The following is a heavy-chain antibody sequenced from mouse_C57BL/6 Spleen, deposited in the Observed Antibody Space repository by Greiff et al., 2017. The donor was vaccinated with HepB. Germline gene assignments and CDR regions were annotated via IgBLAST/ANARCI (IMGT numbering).Heavy chain of an antibody. Sequence: EVHLVESGGGLVKPGGSLKLSCAASGFTFSDYGMHWVRQAPEKGLEWVAYISSGSSTIYYADTVKGRFTISRDNAKNTLFLQMTSLRSEDTAMYYCASSSYRYWYFDVWGTGTTVTVSS. V-gene: IGHV5-17*01. CDR3: ASSSYRYWYFDV. D-gene: IGHD1-1*01. CDR1: GFTFSDYG. CDR2: ISSGSSTI. J-gene: IGHJ1*03.